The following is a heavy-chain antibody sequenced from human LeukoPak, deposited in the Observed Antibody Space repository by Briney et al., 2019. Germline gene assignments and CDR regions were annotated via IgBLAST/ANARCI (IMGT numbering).Heavy chain of an antibody. CDR3: AKESSNYYYGMDV. Sequence: QPGRSLRLSCAASGFTFSSYGMHWVRQAPGKGLEWVAVISYDGSNKYYADSVKGRFTISRDNSKNTLYLQVNSLRAEDTAVYYCAKESSNYYYGMDVWGQGTTVTVSS. CDR1: GFTFSSYG. V-gene: IGHV3-30*18. J-gene: IGHJ6*02. CDR2: ISYDGSNK.